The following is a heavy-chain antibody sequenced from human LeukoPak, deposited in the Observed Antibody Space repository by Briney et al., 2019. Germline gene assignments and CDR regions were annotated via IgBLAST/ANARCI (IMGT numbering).Heavy chain of an antibody. CDR2: INPNSGGT. J-gene: IGHJ4*02. CDR1: GYTFTGYY. D-gene: IGHD6-13*01. V-gene: IGHV1-2*02. CDR3: APSSTRTYFDY. Sequence: RASVKVSCKASGYTFTGYYMHWVRQAPGQGLEWMGWINPNSGGTNYAQKFQGRVTMTRDTSISTAYMELSRLTSDDTAVYYCAPSSTRTYFDYWGQGTLVTVSS.